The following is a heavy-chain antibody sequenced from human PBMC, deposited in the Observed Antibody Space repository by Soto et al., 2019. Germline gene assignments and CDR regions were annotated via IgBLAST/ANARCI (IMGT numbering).Heavy chain of an antibody. CDR1: GFIFSDYY. V-gene: IGHV3-11*01. CDR3: ARAWKIEQFGVISMSKGLDV. CDR2: SSNRDRST. J-gene: IGHJ6*02. D-gene: IGHD3-3*01. Sequence: QVQLVESGGGLVKPGGSLRLSCAASGFIFSDYYMTWIRQAPGKGLEWLSCSSNRDRSTYYADSVKDRFVVSKDNAKNLVYLQMNSLRAEDKAVYFCARAWKIEQFGVISMSKGLDVWGQGTTVNVSS.